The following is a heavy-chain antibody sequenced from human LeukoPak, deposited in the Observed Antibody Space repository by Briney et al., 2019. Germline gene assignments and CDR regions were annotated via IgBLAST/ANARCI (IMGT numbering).Heavy chain of an antibody. D-gene: IGHD6-6*01. J-gene: IGHJ4*02. CDR3: ARVGRIAATRGYFDY. CDR2: ISYDGNNK. Sequence: GGSLRLSCAASGFTFSSYSMNWVRQAPGKGLEWVAVISYDGNNKYYADSVKGRFTISRDNSKNTLYLQMNSLRAEDTAVYYCARVGRIAATRGYFDYWGQGTLVTVSS. CDR1: GFTFSSYS. V-gene: IGHV3-30*03.